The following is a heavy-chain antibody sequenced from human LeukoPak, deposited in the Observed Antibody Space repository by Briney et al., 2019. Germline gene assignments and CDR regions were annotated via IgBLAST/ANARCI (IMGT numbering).Heavy chain of an antibody. V-gene: IGHV3-74*01. CDR1: GFTFSSYW. J-gene: IGHJ1*01. Sequence: GGSLRLSCAASGFTFSSYWMHWVRQAPGKGLVWVSRINSDGSSTSYADSVKGRFTISRDNAKNTLYLQMNSLRAEDTAVYYCARASYWGGDCYSRYFQHWGQGTLVTVSS. CDR3: ARASYWGGDCYSRYFQH. D-gene: IGHD2-21*02. CDR2: INSDGSST.